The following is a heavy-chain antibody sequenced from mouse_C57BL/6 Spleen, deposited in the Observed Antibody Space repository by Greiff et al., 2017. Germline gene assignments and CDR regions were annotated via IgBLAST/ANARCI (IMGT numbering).Heavy chain of an antibody. CDR3: ARRGYYGSSYSAMDY. CDR1: GYTFTTYP. V-gene: IGHV1-47*01. J-gene: IGHJ4*01. D-gene: IGHD1-1*01. CDR2: FHPYNDDT. Sequence: VHLVESGAELVKPGASVKMSCKASGYTFTTYPIEWMKQNHGKSLEWIGNFHPYNDDTKYNEKFKGKATLTVEKSSSTVYLELSRLTSDDSAVYYCARRGYYGSSYSAMDYWGQGTSVTVSS.